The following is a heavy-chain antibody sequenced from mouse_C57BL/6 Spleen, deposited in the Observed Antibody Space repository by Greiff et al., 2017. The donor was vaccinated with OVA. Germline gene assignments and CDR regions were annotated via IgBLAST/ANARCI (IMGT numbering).Heavy chain of an antibody. CDR3: ARHEDYDGFAY. CDR2: ISGGGGNT. J-gene: IGHJ3*01. D-gene: IGHD2-4*01. CDR1: GFTFSSYT. Sequence: EVQLVESGGGLVKPGGSLKLSCAASGFTFSSYTMSWVRQTPEKRLEWVATISGGGGNTYYPDSVKGRFTISRDNAKNTLYLQMSSLRSEDTALYYCARHEDYDGFAYWGQGTLVTVSA. V-gene: IGHV5-9*01.